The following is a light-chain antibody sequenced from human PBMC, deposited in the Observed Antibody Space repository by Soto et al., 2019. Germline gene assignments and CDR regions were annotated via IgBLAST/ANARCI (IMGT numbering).Light chain of an antibody. CDR2: DAS. V-gene: IGKV3-11*01. J-gene: IGKJ5*01. CDR1: QSVSSN. CDR3: QQRSNWPIT. Sequence: EIVLTQSPATLSLSPGERATLSCRASQSVSSNLAWYQQKPGQAPRLLIYDASNRATGIPARFSGIGSGTDFTLTISSLEPEDFAVYYCQQRSNWPITFGQGTRLEIK.